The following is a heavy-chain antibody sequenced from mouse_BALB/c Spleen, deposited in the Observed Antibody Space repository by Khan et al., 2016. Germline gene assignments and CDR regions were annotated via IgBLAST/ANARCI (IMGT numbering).Heavy chain of an antibody. CDR1: GYSINSGYG. CDR3: ARKGSITY. CDR2: IIYRART. Sequence: EVQLQESGPGLVKPSQSLSLTCTVTGYSINSGYGWNLIRQFPGNKLEWMGYIIYRARTNYNPSFKSQISITPDKSKNLVFLPLNCLTTEDTATYYCARKGSITYWVQGTTLTFCS. D-gene: IGHD1-1*01. J-gene: IGHJ2*01. V-gene: IGHV3-1*02.